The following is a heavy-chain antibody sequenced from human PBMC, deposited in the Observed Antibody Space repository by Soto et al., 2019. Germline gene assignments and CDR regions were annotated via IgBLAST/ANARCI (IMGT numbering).Heavy chain of an antibody. CDR1: GFTFSTYS. CDR2: ISSSGTR. CDR3: ARDRPGTDYYPDY. Sequence: EVQLVESGGGLVQPGGSLRLSCATSGFTFSTYSMNWVRQAPGKGLEWISFISSSGTRYYADSVKGRFTVSRDNAKNSLYLQMNSLRAEDTAVYYCARDRPGTDYYPDYWGQVTLVTVSS. V-gene: IGHV3-48*01. D-gene: IGHD2-8*02. J-gene: IGHJ4*02.